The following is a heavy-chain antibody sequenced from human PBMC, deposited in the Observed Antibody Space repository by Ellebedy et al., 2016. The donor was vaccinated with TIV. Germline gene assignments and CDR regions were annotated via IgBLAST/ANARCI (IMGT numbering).Heavy chain of an antibody. V-gene: IGHV3-23*01. Sequence: PGGSLRLSCVASGFTFSSYAMTWVRQAPGKGLEWVSVISGSGGTTYYADSVKGRFTTSRDNSKNTLHLQMNSLRAEDTAVYYCAKGLLECSSTSCYARLDYYGMDVWGQGTTVTVSS. CDR3: AKGLLECSSTSCYARLDYYGMDV. J-gene: IGHJ6*02. D-gene: IGHD2-2*01. CDR1: GFTFSSYA. CDR2: ISGSGGTT.